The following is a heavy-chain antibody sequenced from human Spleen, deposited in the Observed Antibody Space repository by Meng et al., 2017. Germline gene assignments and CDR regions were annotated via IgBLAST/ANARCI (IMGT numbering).Heavy chain of an antibody. CDR2: INPNSGDT. CDR1: GYTFTNYY. V-gene: IGHV1-2*06. D-gene: IGHD2/OR15-2a*01. CDR3: QTLSLSV. J-gene: IGHJ4*02. Sequence: QVQLVQSGAEVKKPGASVKVSCKASGYTFTNYYMHWVRQAPGQGLEWMGRINPNSGDTNYAQKFQGRVTMTRDTSISTAYMDLSRLRSDDTAVYYCQTLSLSVWGQGTLVTVSS.